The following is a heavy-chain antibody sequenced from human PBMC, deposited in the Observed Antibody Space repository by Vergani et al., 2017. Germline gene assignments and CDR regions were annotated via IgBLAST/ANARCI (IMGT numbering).Heavy chain of an antibody. CDR2: IDWDDDK. CDR1: GFSLSTSGKC. Sequence: QVTLRESGPALVKPTQTLTLTCTFSGFSLSTSGKCVSWIRQPPGKALEWLALIDWDDDKYYSTSLKTRLTISKDTSKHQVVLTMTNMDPVDTATYYCARIRYYYGSSAFDIWGRGTMVTVSS. J-gene: IGHJ3*02. V-gene: IGHV2-70*01. CDR3: ARIRYYYGSSAFDI. D-gene: IGHD3-10*01.